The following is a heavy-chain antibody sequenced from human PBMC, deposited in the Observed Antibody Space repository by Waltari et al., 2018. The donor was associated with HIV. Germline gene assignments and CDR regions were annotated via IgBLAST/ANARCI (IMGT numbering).Heavy chain of an antibody. D-gene: IGHD3-22*01. CDR2: INHSGST. V-gene: IGHV4-34*01. CDR1: GGSFSGYY. CDR3: ARQGLFRINSWFDP. J-gene: IGHJ5*02. Sequence: QVQLQQWGAGLLKPSETLSLTCAVYGGSFSGYYWSWIRQPPGKGLEWIGEINHSGSTNYNPSLKSRVTISVDTSKNQFSLKLSSVTAADTAVYYCARQGLFRINSWFDPWGQGTLVTVSS.